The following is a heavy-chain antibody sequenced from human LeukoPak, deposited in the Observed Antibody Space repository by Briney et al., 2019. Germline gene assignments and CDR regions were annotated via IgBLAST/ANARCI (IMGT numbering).Heavy chain of an antibody. Sequence: GGSLRLSCKASGFTFRSYEMNWVRQAPGKGLEWVSAISGSGGSTYYADSVKGRFTISRDNSKNTLYLQMNSLRAEDTAVYYCAKHALKTAMAFFDYWGQGTLVTVSS. CDR3: AKHALKTAMAFFDY. J-gene: IGHJ4*02. CDR1: GFTFRSYE. CDR2: ISGSGGST. D-gene: IGHD5-18*01. V-gene: IGHV3-23*01.